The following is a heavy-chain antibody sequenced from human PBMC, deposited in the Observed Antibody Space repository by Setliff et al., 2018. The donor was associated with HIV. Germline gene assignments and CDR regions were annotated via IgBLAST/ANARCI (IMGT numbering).Heavy chain of an antibody. Sequence: ASVKVSCKASGYTFNSYTISWLRQAPGQGLEWMGWISPYNGNTDYAQEMQGRLTMTTDTSTSTAYMDLEILTSDVTAVYYCAGAPHPLRYFDWEPLDAFDIWGQGTMVTVS. CDR3: AGAPHPLRYFDWEPLDAFDI. D-gene: IGHD3-9*01. V-gene: IGHV1-18*04. CDR2: ISPYNGNT. CDR1: GYTFNSYT. J-gene: IGHJ3*02.